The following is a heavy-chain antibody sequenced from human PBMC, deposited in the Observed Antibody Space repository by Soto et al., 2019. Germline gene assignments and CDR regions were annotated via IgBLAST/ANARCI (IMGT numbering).Heavy chain of an antibody. J-gene: IGHJ5*02. Sequence: EVQLLESGGGLVQPGGSLRLSCAASGFPFSSRAMSWDRQAPGKGLEWVSAISGSGTITYYADSVKGRFTISRDTSKNTHYLQMNSLRADDTAVYYCAEWATYCSGAYCRAWGQGTLVTVSS. D-gene: IGHD2-15*01. CDR3: AEWATYCSGAYCRA. CDR2: ISGSGTIT. CDR1: GFPFSSRA. V-gene: IGHV3-23*01.